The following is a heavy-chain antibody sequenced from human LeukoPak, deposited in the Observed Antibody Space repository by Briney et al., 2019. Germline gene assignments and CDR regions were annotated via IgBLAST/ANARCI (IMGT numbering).Heavy chain of an antibody. V-gene: IGHV1-46*01. CDR3: ARGSRQGVRYFDY. Sequence: ASVKVSCKASGYTFTNYYMHRVRQAPGQGLEWVGIINPSGGSTSYAQKFQGRVTMTRDTSTSTIYMELSSLRSEDTAVYYCARGSRQGVRYFDYWGQGTLVTVSS. J-gene: IGHJ4*02. CDR1: GYTFTNYY. CDR2: INPSGGST.